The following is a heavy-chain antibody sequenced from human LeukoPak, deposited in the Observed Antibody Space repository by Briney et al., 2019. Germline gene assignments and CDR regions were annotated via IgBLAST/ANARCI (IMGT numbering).Heavy chain of an antibody. D-gene: IGHD4-17*01. CDR1: GYPFTTYY. J-gene: IGHJ4*02. CDR2: INPKNGDS. CDR3: ARAGYDYGDSSDF. Sequence: PSVKVSCKASGYPFTTYYIHWVRQAPGQGLEWMGCINPKNGDSKYAQKVQGRVTMTRATSIATAYMEVSRLTSDDTAVYFCARAGYDYGDSSDFWGQGTLVTVSS. V-gene: IGHV1-2*02.